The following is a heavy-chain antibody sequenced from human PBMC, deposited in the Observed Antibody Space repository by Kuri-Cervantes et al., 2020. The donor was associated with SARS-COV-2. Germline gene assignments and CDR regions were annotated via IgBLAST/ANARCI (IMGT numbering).Heavy chain of an antibody. Sequence: GESLKISCKGSGYSFTSYWIGWVRQMPGKGLEWMGIIYPGDSDTRYSPSFQGQVTISADKSISTAYLQWSSLKASDTATYYCARPGADSSGWLGWFDPWGQGTLVTVSS. CDR2: IYPGDSDT. V-gene: IGHV5-51*01. D-gene: IGHD6-19*01. CDR3: ARPGADSSGWLGWFDP. J-gene: IGHJ5*02. CDR1: GYSFTSYW.